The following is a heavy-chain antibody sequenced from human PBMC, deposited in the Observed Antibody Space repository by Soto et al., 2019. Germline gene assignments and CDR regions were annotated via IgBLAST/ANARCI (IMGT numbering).Heavy chain of an antibody. J-gene: IGHJ4*02. CDR2: INPNSGGT. CDR1: GYTFTGYY. D-gene: IGHD3-10*01. Sequence: QVQLVQSGAEVKKPGASVKVSCKASGYTFTGYYMHWVRQAPGQGLEWMGWINPNSGGTNYAQKFQGRVTMTRDTSISIAYMELSRLRSDDTAVYYCARVAGSGSYSYYFDYWGQGTLVTVSS. CDR3: ARVAGSGSYSYYFDY. V-gene: IGHV1-2*02.